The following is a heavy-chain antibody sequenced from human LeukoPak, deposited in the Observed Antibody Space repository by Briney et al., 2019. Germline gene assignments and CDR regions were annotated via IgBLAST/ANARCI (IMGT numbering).Heavy chain of an antibody. Sequence: LGGSPRLSCAASGFTFSSYWMTWVRQAPGKGLEWVANIKEDGSDKQYVDSVKGRFTVSRDNTENLLYLQMNSLRVEDTAVHFCARDPYKNNGFGNYGAFDVWGQGTMVTVSS. J-gene: IGHJ3*01. CDR3: ARDPYKNNGFGNYGAFDV. CDR1: GFTFSSYW. D-gene: IGHD3-10*01. CDR2: IKEDGSDK. V-gene: IGHV3-7*01.